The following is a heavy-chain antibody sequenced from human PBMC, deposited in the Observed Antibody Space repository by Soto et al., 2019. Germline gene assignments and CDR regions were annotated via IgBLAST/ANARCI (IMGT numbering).Heavy chain of an antibody. CDR1: GFTFGTTD. D-gene: IGHD3-10*01. Sequence: QLLQSGGGLVQPGGSLTLSCVASGFTFGTTDMSWVRQAPGEGLEWVSTIDGSGGITYYADSVKGRFTISRDNSSNTVYLQMNSLRGDDTALYYCVKNSGWFNTWGQGALVTVSS. V-gene: IGHV3-23*01. J-gene: IGHJ5*02. CDR2: IDGSGGIT. CDR3: VKNSGWFNT.